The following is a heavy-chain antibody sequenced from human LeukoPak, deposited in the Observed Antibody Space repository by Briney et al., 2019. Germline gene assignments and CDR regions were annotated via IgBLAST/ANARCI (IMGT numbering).Heavy chain of an antibody. Sequence: PSQTLSLTCAVSGGSISSGGYSWSWIRQPPGKGLEWIGYIYHSGSTYYNPSLKSRVTISVDRSKNQFSLKLSSVTAADTAVYYCARGGRYYYDSSGYYPIDYWGQGTLVTASS. CDR3: ARGGRYYYDSSGYYPIDY. D-gene: IGHD3-22*01. CDR2: IYHSGST. J-gene: IGHJ4*02. V-gene: IGHV4-30-2*01. CDR1: GGSISSGGYS.